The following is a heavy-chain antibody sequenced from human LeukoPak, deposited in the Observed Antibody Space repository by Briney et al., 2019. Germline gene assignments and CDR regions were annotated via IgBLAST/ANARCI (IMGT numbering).Heavy chain of an antibody. J-gene: IGHJ4*02. CDR1: NGSLSEYY. CDR2: VNHSGST. Sequence: SETPSLTCAVYNGSLSEYYWSWIRQPPGKGLEWIGEVNHSGSTTYNPSLQSRVTMSVDTSKNQFSLEVSSVTAADTAVYYCAGWNAHYHFFDYWVPGIPLTVSS. D-gene: IGHD4/OR15-4a*01. CDR3: AGWNAHYHFFDY. V-gene: IGHV4-34*01.